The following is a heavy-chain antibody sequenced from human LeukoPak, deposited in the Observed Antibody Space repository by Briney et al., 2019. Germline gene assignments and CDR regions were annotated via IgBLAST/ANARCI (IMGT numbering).Heavy chain of an antibody. D-gene: IGHD4-17*01. Sequence: GGSLRLSCAASGFTFSSYWMHWVRQVPGKGLVWVGRINTYGTSITYGDSVEGRFTISRDNAKNSLYLEMNSLRNDDTAVYYCARGSTTVTTKDWFDPWGRGTQVTVSS. J-gene: IGHJ5*02. V-gene: IGHV3-74*03. CDR1: GFTFSSYW. CDR2: INTYGTSI. CDR3: ARGSTTVTTKDWFDP.